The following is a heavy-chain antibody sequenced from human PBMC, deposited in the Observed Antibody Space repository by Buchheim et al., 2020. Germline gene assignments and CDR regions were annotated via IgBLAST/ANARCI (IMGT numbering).Heavy chain of an antibody. CDR1: GGSISSYY. CDR2: IYHSGST. J-gene: IGHJ4*01. CDR3: ARDIDY. V-gene: IGHV4-59*01. Sequence: QVQLQESGPGLVKPSETLSLTCTVSGGSISSYYWSWIRQPPGKGLEWIGYIYHSGSTNYIPSFKSRVTISLDTSKNQFSLKLSAVTAADTAVYYCARDIDYWGQGTL.